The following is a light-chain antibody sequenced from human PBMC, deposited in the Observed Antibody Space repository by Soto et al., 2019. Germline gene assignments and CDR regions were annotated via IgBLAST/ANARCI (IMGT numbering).Light chain of an antibody. CDR1: SSNIGSNY. V-gene: IGLV1-47*01. CDR3: AAWDDSLRGAV. CDR2: RNN. J-gene: IGLJ7*01. Sequence: QSVVTQPPSASGTPGQRVTISCSGSSSNIGSNYVYWYQQFPGTAPKLLIYRNNQRPSGVPDRFSGSKSGTSASLAISGLRSEDEADYYCAAWDDSLRGAVFGGGTQLTVI.